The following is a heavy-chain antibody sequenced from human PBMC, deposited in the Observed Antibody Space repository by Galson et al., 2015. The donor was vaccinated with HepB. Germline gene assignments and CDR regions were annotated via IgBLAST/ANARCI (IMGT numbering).Heavy chain of an antibody. CDR2: INHSGST. J-gene: IGHJ6*02. CDR3: ARELSSSWYYYYGMDV. CDR1: GGSFSGYY. D-gene: IGHD6-13*01. Sequence: SETLSLTCAVYGGSFSGYYWSWIRQPPGKGLEWIGEINHSGSTNYNPSLKSRVTISVDTSKNQFSLKLSSVTAADTAVYYCARELSSSWYYYYGMDVWGQGTTVTVSS. V-gene: IGHV4-34*01.